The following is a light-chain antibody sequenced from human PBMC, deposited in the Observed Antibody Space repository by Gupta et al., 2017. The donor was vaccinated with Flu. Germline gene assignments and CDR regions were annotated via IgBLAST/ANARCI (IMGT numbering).Light chain of an antibody. CDR2: AAS. CDR3: QQSYGSPPYT. V-gene: IGKV1-39*01. J-gene: IGKJ2*01. Sequence: DTPMTQSPSSLSASVGDRVTITCQASQSISSYLNWYQQRPGKAPKLLIYAASSLESGVPSRFSGSGSGTDFTLTISSLQPEDVGTYYCQQSYGSPPYTFGQGTKLEIK. CDR1: QSISSY.